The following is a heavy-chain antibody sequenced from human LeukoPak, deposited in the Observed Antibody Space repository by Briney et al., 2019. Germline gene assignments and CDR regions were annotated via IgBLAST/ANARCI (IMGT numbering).Heavy chain of an antibody. CDR2: VYHSGST. J-gene: IGHJ3*02. Sequence: SETLSLTCAVSGGSISSSNWWSWVRQPPGKGLEWIGEVYHSGSTNYNPSLKSRVTISVDKSKNQFSLKLSSVTAADTAVYYCAGEGYYYDSSGFHDAFDIWGQGTMVTVSS. V-gene: IGHV4-4*02. D-gene: IGHD3-22*01. CDR1: GGSISSSNW. CDR3: AGEGYYYDSSGFHDAFDI.